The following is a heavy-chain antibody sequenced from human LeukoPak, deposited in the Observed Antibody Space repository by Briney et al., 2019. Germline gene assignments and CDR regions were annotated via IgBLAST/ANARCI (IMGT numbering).Heavy chain of an antibody. D-gene: IGHD5-12*01. CDR1: GFTLRTYA. CDR3: AKEYSGYDFDC. V-gene: IGHV3-23*01. Sequence: GGSLRLSCVASGFTLRTYAMSWVRQAPGKGLEWVSAISGSAGFTYYADAVRGRFTVSRDIFTNTVFLQMDSLRAGDTAVYYCAKEYSGYDFDCWGQGTLVTVSS. J-gene: IGHJ4*01. CDR2: ISGSAGFT.